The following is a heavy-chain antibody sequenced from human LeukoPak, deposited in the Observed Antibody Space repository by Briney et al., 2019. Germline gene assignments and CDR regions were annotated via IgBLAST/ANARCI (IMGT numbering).Heavy chain of an antibody. CDR1: GYSFTTYW. Sequence: GESRKISCKDSGYSFTTYWISWVRQMPGKGLEWMGRIDPSDSYTNYSPSFQGHVTISADKSISTAYLQWSSLKASDTAMYYCARQGYYYDSSGDVDYWGQGTLVTVSS. V-gene: IGHV5-10-1*01. CDR3: ARQGYYYDSSGDVDY. CDR2: IDPSDSYT. D-gene: IGHD3-22*01. J-gene: IGHJ4*02.